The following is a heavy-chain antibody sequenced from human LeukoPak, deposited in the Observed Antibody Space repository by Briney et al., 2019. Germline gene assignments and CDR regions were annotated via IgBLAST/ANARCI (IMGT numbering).Heavy chain of an antibody. Sequence: SPSETLSLTCAVSGGSISSGGYSWSWIRQPPGKGLEWIGYIYHSGSTYYNPSLKSRVTISVDRSKNQFSLKLSSVTAADTAVYYCARDNSFGYGPSGMDVWGQGTTVTVSS. CDR1: GGSISSGGYS. CDR2: IYHSGST. J-gene: IGHJ6*02. V-gene: IGHV4-30-2*01. CDR3: ARDNSFGYGPSGMDV. D-gene: IGHD5-12*01.